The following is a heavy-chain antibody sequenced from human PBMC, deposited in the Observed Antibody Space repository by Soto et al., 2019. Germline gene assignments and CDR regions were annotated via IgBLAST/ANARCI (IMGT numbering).Heavy chain of an antibody. V-gene: IGHV3-30*18. J-gene: IGHJ3*02. CDR1: GFTFSSYG. CDR2: ISYDGSNK. CDR3: AKEMLGYCSSTSCYGADAFDI. Sequence: QVQLVESGGGVVQPGRSLRLSCAASGFTFSSYGMHWVRQAPGKGLEWVAVISYDGSNKYYADSVKGRFTISRDNSKNPLYLQMNSLRAEDTAVYYCAKEMLGYCSSTSCYGADAFDIWGQGTMVTVSS. D-gene: IGHD2-2*01.